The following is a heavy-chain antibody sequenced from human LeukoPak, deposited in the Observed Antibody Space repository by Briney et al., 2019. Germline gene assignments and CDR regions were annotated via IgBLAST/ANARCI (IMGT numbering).Heavy chain of an antibody. CDR3: ARDGGYYDLYYYYGMDV. J-gene: IGHJ6*02. D-gene: IGHD3-22*01. V-gene: IGHV3-33*01. Sequence: PGRSLRLSCAASGFTFSSYGMHWVRQAPGKGLEWVAVIWYDGSNKYYADSVKGRFTISRGNSKNTLYLQMNSLRAEDTAVYYCARDGGYYDLYYYYGMDVWGQGTTVTVSS. CDR1: GFTFSSYG. CDR2: IWYDGSNK.